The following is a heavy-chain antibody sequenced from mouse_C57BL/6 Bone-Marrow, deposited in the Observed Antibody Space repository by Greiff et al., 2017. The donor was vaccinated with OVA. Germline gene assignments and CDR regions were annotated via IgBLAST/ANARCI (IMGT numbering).Heavy chain of an antibody. J-gene: IGHJ2*01. V-gene: IGHV1-78*01. CDR1: GYTFTDHT. D-gene: IGHD2-2*01. Sequence: QVQLKESDAELVKPGASVKISCKVSGYTFTDHTIHWMKQRPEQGLEWIGYIYPRDGSTKYNEKFKGKATLTADKSSSTAYMELRSLTSEDSAVYYCTRGGVWLRRFFDYWGQGTTLTVSS. CDR2: IYPRDGST. CDR3: TRGGVWLRRFFDY.